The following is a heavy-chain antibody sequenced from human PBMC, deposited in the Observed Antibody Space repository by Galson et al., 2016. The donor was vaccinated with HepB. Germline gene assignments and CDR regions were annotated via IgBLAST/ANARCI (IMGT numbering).Heavy chain of an antibody. D-gene: IGHD6-13*01. V-gene: IGHV5-51*01. J-gene: IGHJ4*02. CDR2: IYPGDSDT. Sequence: QSGAEVKKPGESLKISCKGSGFSFTTYSIGWVRQMPGKGLEWLRIIYPGDSDTRYSPSFQGQVTISADKSISTAYLQWSSLKAPDTAMYYCARGYSSSWYLFGYWGQGTLVTVSS. CDR3: ARGYSSSWYLFGY. CDR1: GFSFTTYS.